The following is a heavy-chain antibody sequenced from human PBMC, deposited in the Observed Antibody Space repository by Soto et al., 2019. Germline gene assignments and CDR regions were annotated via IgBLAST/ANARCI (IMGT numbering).Heavy chain of an antibody. J-gene: IGHJ4*02. D-gene: IGHD6-13*01. CDR1: GGAFSGYY. CDR3: ASGSRGLDY. CDR2: INHSGST. V-gene: IGHV4-34*01. Sequence: QVQLQQWGAGLLKPSETLSLTCAVYGGAFSGYYCSWIRQPPGKGLEWIGEINHSGSTNYNPSLNSRVTISVDTSKNQFSLKRSSVTAADTAVYYCASGSRGLDYCVQGTLVTVSS.